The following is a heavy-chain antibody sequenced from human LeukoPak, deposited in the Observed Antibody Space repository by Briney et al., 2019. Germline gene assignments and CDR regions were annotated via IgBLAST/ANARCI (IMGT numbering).Heavy chain of an antibody. CDR3: AHSLLITFGGVIVIRTFDY. V-gene: IGHV2-5*02. Sequence: SGPTLVNPTQTLTLTCTFSGFSLTTHGVGVGWIRQPPGKALEWLGNIYWDDDKRYSPSLKSRLTITKDTSKNQVVLTMTNMDPVDTATYYCAHSLLITFGGVIVIRTFDYWGQGTLVTVSS. CDR2: IYWDDDK. CDR1: GFSLTTHGVG. J-gene: IGHJ4*02. D-gene: IGHD3-16*02.